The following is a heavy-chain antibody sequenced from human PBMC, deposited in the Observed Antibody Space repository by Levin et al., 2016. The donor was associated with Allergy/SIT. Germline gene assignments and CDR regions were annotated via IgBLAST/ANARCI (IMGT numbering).Heavy chain of an antibody. CDR3: AGRRYSGSYYVN. CDR2: ISSSSSYT. D-gene: IGHD1-26*01. CDR1: GFTFSDYY. Sequence: GESLKISCAASGFTFSDYYMSWIRQAPGKGLEWVSYISSSSSYTNYADSVKGRFTISRDNAKNSLYLQMNSLRAEDTAVYYCAGRRYSGSYYVNWGQGTLVTVSS. J-gene: IGHJ4*02. V-gene: IGHV3-11*06.